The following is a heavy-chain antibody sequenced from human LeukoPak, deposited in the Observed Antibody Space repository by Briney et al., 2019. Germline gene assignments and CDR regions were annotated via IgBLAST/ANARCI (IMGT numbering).Heavy chain of an antibody. D-gene: IGHD4-17*01. J-gene: IGHJ3*02. CDR1: EFIFSKYW. V-gene: IGHV3-7*05. Sequence: GGSLRLSCEASEFIFSKYWMSWVRQAPGKGLEWVARINQDGSEKYSVDSVKGRFTISRDNAKNSLYLQTNTLRAEDTAVYYCARTSVNSLWDDAFDIWGQGTMVTVSS. CDR3: ARTSVNSLWDDAFDI. CDR2: INQDGSEK.